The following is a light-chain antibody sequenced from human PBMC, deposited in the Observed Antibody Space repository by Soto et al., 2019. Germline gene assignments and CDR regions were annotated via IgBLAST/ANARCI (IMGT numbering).Light chain of an antibody. CDR3: QQYNNYRT. CDR2: KAS. J-gene: IGKJ1*01. V-gene: IGKV1-5*03. CDR1: QSLSSR. Sequence: DIQMTQSPSTLSASVGDRVSSTCRASQSLSSRLAWYQQKPGKAPKLLIYKASTLESGVPSRFSGSGSGTEFTLTISSLQPDDFATYYCQQYNNYRTFGQGTKVEIK.